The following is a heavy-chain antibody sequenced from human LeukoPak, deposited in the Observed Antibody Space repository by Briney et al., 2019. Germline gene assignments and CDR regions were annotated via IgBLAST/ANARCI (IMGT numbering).Heavy chain of an antibody. J-gene: IGHJ2*01. V-gene: IGHV4-34*01. CDR3: VRASNVPRLYQRLLRYGYFDP. CDR1: GGAFSGDY. Sequence: SETLSLTCAVYGGAFSGDYWCWIRQPPGKGLEWIGEISHSGSTNYNPSLKGRVMISVDTSKHQFSLRVHSVTGADTAVYYCVRASNVPRLYQRLLRYGYFDPWGRGTLVTVSS. D-gene: IGHD2-2*01. CDR2: ISHSGST.